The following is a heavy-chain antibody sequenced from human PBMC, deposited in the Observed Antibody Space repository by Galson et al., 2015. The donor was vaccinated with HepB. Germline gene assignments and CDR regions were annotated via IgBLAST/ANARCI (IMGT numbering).Heavy chain of an antibody. J-gene: IGHJ6*03. D-gene: IGHD3-10*01. CDR3: ARRPSITGWYFYYMDV. CDR1: GFTFSSHS. V-gene: IGHV3-21*01. Sequence: SLRLSCAASGFTFSSHSMYWVRQAPGKGLEWVSFISSSSSYIYYADSAKGRFTISRDNAERSLYLQMNSLRAEDTAVYYCARRPSITGWYFYYMDVWGKGTTVTVSS. CDR2: ISSSSSYI.